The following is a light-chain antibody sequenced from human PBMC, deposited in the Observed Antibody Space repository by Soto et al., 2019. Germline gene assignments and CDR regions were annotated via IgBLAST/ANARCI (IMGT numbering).Light chain of an antibody. J-gene: IGKJ5*01. Sequence: DIQMTQSPSSLSASVGDRVTITCRASQSISSYLNWYQQKPGKAPKLLIHAASSLQSGVPSRFSGSGSATDFTLTISSLQPEDFATYYCQQSYLTPITFGRGTRLEI. CDR1: QSISSY. CDR2: AAS. CDR3: QQSYLTPIT. V-gene: IGKV1-39*01.